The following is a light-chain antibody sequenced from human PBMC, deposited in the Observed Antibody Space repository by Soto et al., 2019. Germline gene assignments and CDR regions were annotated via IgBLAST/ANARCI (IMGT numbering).Light chain of an antibody. Sequence: QSVLTQPPSVSGAPGQRVTISCTGSSSNIGAGYDVHWYQQLPGTAPKLLIYGNSNRPSGVPDRFSGSKSGTSASLAITGXXXXXXXXXXXQSYDSSLSGSKVFGGGTKVTV. CDR1: SSNIGAGYD. CDR2: GNS. V-gene: IGLV1-40*01. CDR3: QSYDSSLSGSKV. J-gene: IGLJ3*02.